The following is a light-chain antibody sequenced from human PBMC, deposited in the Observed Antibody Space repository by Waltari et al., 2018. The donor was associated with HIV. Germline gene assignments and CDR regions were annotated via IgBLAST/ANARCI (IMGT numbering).Light chain of an antibody. CDR2: RNN. Sequence: QSVLTQPPSASGTPGQRVTISCSGSSSNIGANYVYWYQQLPGTAPNLLIYRNNQRPSGVPDRFSGSKSGTSASLAISGLRSEDEANYYCAAWGDSLSNVVFGGGTKLTVL. J-gene: IGLJ2*01. V-gene: IGLV1-47*01. CDR1: SSNIGANY. CDR3: AAWGDSLSNVV.